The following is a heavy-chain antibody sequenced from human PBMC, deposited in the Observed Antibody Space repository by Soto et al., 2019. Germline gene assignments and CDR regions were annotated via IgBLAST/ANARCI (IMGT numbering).Heavy chain of an antibody. CDR3: ARGPYCSGGSCVDYYYYMDV. D-gene: IGHD2-15*01. Sequence: GGSLRLSCAASGFTFSDYYMSWIRQAPGKGLEWVSYISSSGSTIYYAGSVKGRFTISRDNAKNSLYLQMNSLRAEDTAVYYCARGPYCSGGSCVDYYYYMDVWGKGTTVTV. J-gene: IGHJ6*03. V-gene: IGHV3-11*01. CDR1: GFTFSDYY. CDR2: ISSSGSTI.